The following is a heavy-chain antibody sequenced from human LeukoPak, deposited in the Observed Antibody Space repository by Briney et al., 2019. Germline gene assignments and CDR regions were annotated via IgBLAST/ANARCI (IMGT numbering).Heavy chain of an antibody. J-gene: IGHJ3*02. CDR3: AKGKVRGVSPLYDAFDI. V-gene: IGHV3-9*03. CDR2: ISWNSGSI. CDR1: GFTFDDYA. Sequence: PGRSLRLSCAASGFTFDDYAMHWVRQAPGKGLEWVSGISWNSGSIGYADSVKGRFAISRDNAKNSLYLQMNSLRAEDMALYYCAKGKVRGVSPLYDAFDIWGQGTMVTVSS. D-gene: IGHD3-10*01.